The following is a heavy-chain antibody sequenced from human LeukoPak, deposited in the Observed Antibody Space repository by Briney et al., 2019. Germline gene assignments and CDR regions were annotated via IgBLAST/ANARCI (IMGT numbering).Heavy chain of an antibody. CDR2: XXGGGGST. CDR1: GFTFSSYA. J-gene: IGHJ4*02. Sequence: GGCLRLSCAASGFTFSSYAMSWVRQAPGKGLXXXXXXXGGGGSTYYADSVKGRFTISRDNSKNTLYLQMHSLRAEDTAVYYCAKDGGGYSYGPRYFDYWGQGTLVTVSS. V-gene: IGHV3-23*01. D-gene: IGHD5-18*01. CDR3: AKDGGGYSYGPRYFDY.